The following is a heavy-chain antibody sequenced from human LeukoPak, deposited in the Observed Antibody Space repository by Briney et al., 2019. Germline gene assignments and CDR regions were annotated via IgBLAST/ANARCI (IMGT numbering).Heavy chain of an antibody. CDR2: IYYSGST. D-gene: IGHD6-19*01. CDR1: GGSISSSNW. CDR3: ARLSVAGLNPFDF. J-gene: IGHJ4*02. Sequence: SETLSLTCAVSGGSISSSNWWSWVRQPPGKGLEWIGNIYYSGSTYHNPSLKSRVTISVDTSKNQFSLKLSSVTAADTAVYYCARLSVAGLNPFDFWGQGTLVTVSS. V-gene: IGHV4-4*02.